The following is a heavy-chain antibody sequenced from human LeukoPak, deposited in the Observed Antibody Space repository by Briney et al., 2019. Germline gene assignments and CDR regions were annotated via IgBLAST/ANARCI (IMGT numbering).Heavy chain of an antibody. J-gene: IGHJ4*02. CDR3: AKDRTYGDHDY. V-gene: IGHV3-30*02. D-gene: IGHD4-17*01. CDR1: GVTISSYG. Sequence: GGSLRLSCAASGVTISSYGMHWVRQAPGKGLEWVAFIRYDGSNKYYADSVNGRFTISRDNYKNTLYLQMNSLRAEDTAVYYCAKDRTYGDHDYWGQGTLVTVSS. CDR2: IRYDGSNK.